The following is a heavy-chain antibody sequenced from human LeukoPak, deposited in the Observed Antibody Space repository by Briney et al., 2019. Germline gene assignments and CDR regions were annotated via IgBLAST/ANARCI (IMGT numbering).Heavy chain of an antibody. D-gene: IGHD6-19*01. CDR3: ARDLAVAGY. J-gene: IGHJ4*02. CDR1: GFTFSSYW. Sequence: PGGSLRLSCAASGFTFSSYWMSWVRQAPGKGLEWVSYITDSGSDKYYADSVKGRFTISRDNAQNSLYLQMNSLRADDTAVYYCARDLAVAGYWGQGILVTVSS. CDR2: ITDSGSDK. V-gene: IGHV3-21*05.